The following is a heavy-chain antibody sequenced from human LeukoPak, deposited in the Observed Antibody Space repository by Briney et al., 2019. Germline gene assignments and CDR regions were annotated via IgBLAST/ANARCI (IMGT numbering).Heavy chain of an antibody. D-gene: IGHD3-9*01. Sequence: GGTLRLSCAASGFTFSSYGMSWVRQAPGKGLEWVSAISGSGGSTYYADSVKGRFTISRDNSKNTLYLQMNSLRAEDTAVYYCARDGVNYDILTGYLTGAFDIWGQGTMVTVSS. CDR1: GFTFSSYG. CDR2: ISGSGGST. CDR3: ARDGVNYDILTGYLTGAFDI. J-gene: IGHJ3*02. V-gene: IGHV3-23*01.